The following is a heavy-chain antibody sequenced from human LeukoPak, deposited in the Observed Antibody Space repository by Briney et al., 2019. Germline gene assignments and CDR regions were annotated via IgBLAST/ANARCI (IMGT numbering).Heavy chain of an antibody. D-gene: IGHD3-10*01. CDR3: ARSPNFFYGSGSAYYFDY. V-gene: IGHV1-8*01. CDR1: GYTFTSYD. CDR2: MNPNSGNT. J-gene: IGHJ4*02. Sequence: ASVKVSCKASGYTFTSYDINWVRQATGQGLEWMGWMNPNSGNTGYAQKFQGRVTMTRNTSISTAYMELSSLRSEDTAVYYCARSPNFFYGSGSAYYFDYWGQGTLVTVSS.